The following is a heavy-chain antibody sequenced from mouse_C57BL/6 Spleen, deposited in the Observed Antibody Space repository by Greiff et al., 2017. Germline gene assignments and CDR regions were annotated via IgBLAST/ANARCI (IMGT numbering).Heavy chain of an antibody. CDR2: ISSGSSTI. Sequence: VQLKQSGGGLVKPGGSLKLSCAASGFTFSDYGMHWVRQAPEKGLEWVAYISSGSSTIYYADTVKGRFTISRDNAKNTLFLQMTSLGSGHTTMYCCTRGGGSSLNYFNYWGQGTTLTVSS. CDR3: TRGGGSSLNYFNY. CDR1: GFTFSDYG. D-gene: IGHD1-1*01. J-gene: IGHJ2*01. V-gene: IGHV5-17*01.